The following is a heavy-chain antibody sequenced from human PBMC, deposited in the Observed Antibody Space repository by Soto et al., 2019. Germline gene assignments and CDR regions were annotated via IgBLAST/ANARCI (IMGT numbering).Heavy chain of an antibody. CDR3: ACWGHIVPVAPSDFDR. J-gene: IGHJ4*02. CDR2: ISPDGSDV. Sequence: LXLSCPASGFPFTNYWMNWVRQTPWKGLMWVSRISPDGSDVGYADSLEGRFTVSRDNAKNTLYLQMHSLRAEDTAMYYCACWGHIVPVAPSDFDRWGQGTLVTVSS. V-gene: IGHV3-74*01. CDR1: GFPFTNYW. D-gene: IGHD2-8*02.